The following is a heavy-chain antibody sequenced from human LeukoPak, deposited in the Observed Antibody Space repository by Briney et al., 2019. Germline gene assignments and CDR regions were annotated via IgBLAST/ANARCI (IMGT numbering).Heavy chain of an antibody. CDR2: IYYSGST. CDR1: GGSISSHY. Sequence: SETLSLTCTVSGGSISSHYWSWIRQPPGKGLEWIGYIYYSGSTNYNPSLKSRVTISVDTSKNQLSLKLSSVTAADSAVYYCARLLLRSHMDVWGKGTTVTVSS. V-gene: IGHV4-59*08. D-gene: IGHD3-3*01. CDR3: ARLLLRSHMDV. J-gene: IGHJ6*03.